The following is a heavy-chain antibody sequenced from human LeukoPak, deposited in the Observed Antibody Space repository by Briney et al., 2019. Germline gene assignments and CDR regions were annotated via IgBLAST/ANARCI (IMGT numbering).Heavy chain of an antibody. D-gene: IGHD2-21*01. CDR2: IYTSGST. CDR1: GGSISSYY. CDR3: ARDRPLAYCGGDCVHYYYYYYMDV. Sequence: SETLSLTCTVSGGSISSYYWSWIRQPAGKGLEWIGRIYTSGSTNYNPSLKSRVTMSVDTPKNQFSLKMSSVTAADTAVYYCARDRPLAYCGGDCVHYYYYYYMDVWGKGTTVTVTS. V-gene: IGHV4-4*07. J-gene: IGHJ6*03.